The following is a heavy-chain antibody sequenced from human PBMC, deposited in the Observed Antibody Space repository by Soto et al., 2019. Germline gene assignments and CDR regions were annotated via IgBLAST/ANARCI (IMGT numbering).Heavy chain of an antibody. Sequence: QVQLVQSGAEVKKPGASVKIFCKASGYTFTSYYMHWVRQAPGQGLEWMGIINPSGGSTNYAHKLQGRVAMTRDTSTSTVYMELNSLRSEDTAVYYCARPPYPGCINAVCYPLDYWGQGTLVTVSS. CDR1: GYTFTSYY. V-gene: IGHV1-46*01. CDR3: ARPPYPGCINAVCYPLDY. J-gene: IGHJ4*02. CDR2: INPSGGST. D-gene: IGHD2-8*01.